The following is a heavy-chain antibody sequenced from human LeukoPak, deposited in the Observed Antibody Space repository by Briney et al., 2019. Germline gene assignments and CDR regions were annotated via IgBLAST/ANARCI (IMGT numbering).Heavy chain of an antibody. CDR2: IIPILGIA. V-gene: IGHV1-69*04. CDR3: ARGFKNGYFDWVWDY. CDR1: GGTFSSYA. D-gene: IGHD3-9*01. J-gene: IGHJ4*02. Sequence: GASVKVPCKASGGTFSSYAISWVRQAPGQGLEWMGRIIPILGIANYAQKFRGRVTITADKSTSTAYMELSSLRSEDTAVYYCARGFKNGYFDWVWDYWGQGTLVTVSS.